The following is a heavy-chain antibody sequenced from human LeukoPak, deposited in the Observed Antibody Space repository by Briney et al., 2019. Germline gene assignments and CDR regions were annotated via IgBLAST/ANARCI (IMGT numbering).Heavy chain of an antibody. V-gene: IGHV3-15*01. J-gene: IGHJ4*02. D-gene: IGHD3-10*01. CDR1: GFTFSNAW. CDR3: TTFSRYSLLWFGEYSEDFDY. CDR2: IKSKADGGTT. Sequence: GGSLRLSCAASGFTFSNAWMSWVRQAPGKGLEWVGRIKSKADGGTTDYAAPVKGRFTISRDDSKNTLYLQMNSLKTEDTAVYYCTTFSRYSLLWFGEYSEDFDYWGQGTLVTVSS.